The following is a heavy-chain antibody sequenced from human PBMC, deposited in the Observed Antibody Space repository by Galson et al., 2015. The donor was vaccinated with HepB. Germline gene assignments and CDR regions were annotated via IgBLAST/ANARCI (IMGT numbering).Heavy chain of an antibody. V-gene: IGHV3-7*03. J-gene: IGHJ2*01. CDR2: IKQDGSEK. CDR1: GFTFSSYW. CDR3: ARERLDWSWYFDL. D-gene: IGHD3-3*01. Sequence: SLRLSCAASGFTFSSYWMSWVRQAPGKGLEWVANIKQDGSEKYYVDSVKGRFTISRDNAKNSLYLQMNSLRAEDTAVYYCARERLDWSWYFDLWGRGTLVTVSS.